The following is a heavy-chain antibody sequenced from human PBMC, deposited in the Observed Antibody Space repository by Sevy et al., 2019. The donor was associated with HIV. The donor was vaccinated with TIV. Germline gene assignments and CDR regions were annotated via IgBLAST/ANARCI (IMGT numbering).Heavy chain of an antibody. CDR1: GITFSAYW. CDR3: ARDYCSSTSCWLRDLDY. D-gene: IGHD2-2*01. J-gene: IGHJ4*02. CDR2: IKQDGTEK. Sequence: GGSLRLSCAASGITFSAYWMSWVRQAPGKGLEWVANIKQDGTEKYYVDSVKGRFTISRDNSKNSLFLQMNSLRAEDTAVYYCARDYCSSTSCWLRDLDYWGQGTLVTVSS. V-gene: IGHV3-7*01.